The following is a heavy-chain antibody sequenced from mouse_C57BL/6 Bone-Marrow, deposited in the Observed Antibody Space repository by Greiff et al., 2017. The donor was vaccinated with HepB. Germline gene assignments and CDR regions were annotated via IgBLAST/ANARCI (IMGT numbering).Heavy chain of an antibody. Sequence: VQLKESGAELVKPGASVKLSCTASGFNIKDYYMHWVKQRTEQGLEWIGRIDPEDGDTKYAPKFQGKATITADTSSNTAYLQLSSLTSEDTAVYYCARWDYGCYYAMDYWGQGTSVTVSS. CDR3: ARWDYGCYYAMDY. J-gene: IGHJ4*01. D-gene: IGHD2-4*01. V-gene: IGHV14-2*01. CDR1: GFNIKDYY. CDR2: IDPEDGDT.